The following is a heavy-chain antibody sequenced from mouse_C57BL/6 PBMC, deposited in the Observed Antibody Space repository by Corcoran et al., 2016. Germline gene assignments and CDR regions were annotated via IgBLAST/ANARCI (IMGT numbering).Heavy chain of an antibody. CDR3: ARSRDGYYGYWYFDV. V-gene: IGHV1-80*01. D-gene: IGHD2-3*01. CDR1: GYAVSSYW. J-gene: IGHJ1*03. Sequence: QVQLQQSGAELVKPGASVKISCKASGYAVSSYWMNWVKQRPGKGLEWIGQIYTGDGDTNYNGKFKGKATLTADKSSSTAYMQLSSLTSEDSAVYFCARSRDGYYGYWYFDVWGTGTTVTVSS. CDR2: IYTGDGDT.